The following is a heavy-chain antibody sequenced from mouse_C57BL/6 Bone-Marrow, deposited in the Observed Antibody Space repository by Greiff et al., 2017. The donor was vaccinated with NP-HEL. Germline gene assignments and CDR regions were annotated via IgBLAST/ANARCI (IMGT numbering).Heavy chain of an antibody. Sequence: EVKVVESGEGLVKPGGSLKLSCAASGFTFSSYAMSWVRQTPEKRLEWVAYISSGGDYIYYADTVKGRFTISRDNARNTLYLQMSSLKSEDTAMYYCTRDPGYGSSYWYFDVWGTGATVTVAS. CDR2: ISSGGDYI. CDR1: GFTFSSYA. CDR3: TRDPGYGSSYWYFDV. D-gene: IGHD1-1*01. J-gene: IGHJ1*03. V-gene: IGHV5-9-1*02.